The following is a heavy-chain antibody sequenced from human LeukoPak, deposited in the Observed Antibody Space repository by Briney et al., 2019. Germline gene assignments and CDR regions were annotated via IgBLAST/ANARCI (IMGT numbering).Heavy chain of an antibody. CDR3: ARTHPQGCGDS. CDR1: GGSISRYF. CDR2: IYYSGST. V-gene: IGHV4-59*12. Sequence: PSETLSLTCSVSGGSISRYFWSWIRQPPGKGLEWIGYIYYSGSTKYNPSLKSRVTMSVDASKDQFSLKVSSVTAADTAVYYCARTHPQGCGDSWGQGTLVTVSS. D-gene: IGHD2-15*01. J-gene: IGHJ4*02.